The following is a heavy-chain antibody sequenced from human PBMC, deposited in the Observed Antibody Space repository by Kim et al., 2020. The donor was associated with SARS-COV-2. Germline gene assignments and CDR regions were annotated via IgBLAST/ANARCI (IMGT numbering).Heavy chain of an antibody. CDR3: ARVGYYYDSGSPRGYGMDV. V-gene: IGHV4-59*01. Sequence: SETLSLTCTVSGGSISGYYWSWIRQPPGKGLEWIGYIYYYSGSTNYNSSLKSRVTISVDTSKNQFSLKLSSVTAADTAVYYCARVGYYYDSGSPRGYGMDVWGQGTTVTVSS. J-gene: IGHJ6*02. CDR2: IYYYSGST. CDR1: GGSISGYY. D-gene: IGHD3-10*01.